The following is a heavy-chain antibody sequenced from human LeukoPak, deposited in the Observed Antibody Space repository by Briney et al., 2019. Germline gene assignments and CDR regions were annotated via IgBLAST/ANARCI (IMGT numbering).Heavy chain of an antibody. CDR3: ARDSDSSGYSPFDI. CDR2: IYSGGST. Sequence: PGGSLRLSXAASGFTVSSNYMSWVRQAPGKGLEWVSVIYSGGSTYYADSVKGRFTISRDNSKNTLYLQMNSLRAEDTAVYYCARDSDSSGYSPFDIWGQGTMVTVSS. CDR1: GFTVSSNY. V-gene: IGHV3-53*01. D-gene: IGHD3-22*01. J-gene: IGHJ3*02.